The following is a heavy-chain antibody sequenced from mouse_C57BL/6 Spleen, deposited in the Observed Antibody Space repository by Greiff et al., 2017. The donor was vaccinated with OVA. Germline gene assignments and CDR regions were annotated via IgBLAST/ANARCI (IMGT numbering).Heavy chain of an antibody. V-gene: IGHV1-5*01. CDR3: TRDYGSSSSFDY. J-gene: IGHJ2*01. CDR1: GYTFTSYW. CDR2: IYPGNSDT. D-gene: IGHD1-1*01. Sequence: EVQLQQSGTVLARPGASVTMSCKTSGYTFTSYWMHWVKQRPGQGLEWIGAIYPGNSDTSYNQKFKGKAKLTAVTSASTAYMELSSLTNEDSAVYYCTRDYGSSSSFDYWGQGTTLTVSS.